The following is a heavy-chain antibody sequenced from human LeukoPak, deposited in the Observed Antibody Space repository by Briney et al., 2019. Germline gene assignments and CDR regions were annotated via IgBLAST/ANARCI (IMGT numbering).Heavy chain of an antibody. J-gene: IGHJ5*02. V-gene: IGHV1-69*04. CDR2: IIPILGIA. CDR3: ARVSSDQVDATVNAYGYNWFDP. D-gene: IGHD4-17*01. Sequence: GASVKVSCKASGGTFSSYAISWVRQAPGQGLEWMGRIIPILGIANYAQKFQGRVTITADKSTSTAYMELSSLRSEDTAVYYCARVSSDQVDATVNAYGYNWFDPWGQGTLVTVSS. CDR1: GGTFSSYA.